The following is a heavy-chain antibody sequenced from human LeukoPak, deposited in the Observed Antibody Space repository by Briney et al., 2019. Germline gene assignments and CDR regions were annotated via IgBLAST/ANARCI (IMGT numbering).Heavy chain of an antibody. CDR1: GFTFSSYS. D-gene: IGHD6-13*01. J-gene: IGHJ4*02. CDR3: ARDRGGQQLYGSDY. Sequence: PGGSLRLSCAASGFTFSSYSMNWVRQAPGKGLEWVSSISSSSSYIYYADSVKGRFTISRDNAKNSLYLQMNSLRAEDTAVYYCARDRGGQQLYGSDYWGQGTLVTVSS. CDR2: ISSSSSYI. V-gene: IGHV3-21*01.